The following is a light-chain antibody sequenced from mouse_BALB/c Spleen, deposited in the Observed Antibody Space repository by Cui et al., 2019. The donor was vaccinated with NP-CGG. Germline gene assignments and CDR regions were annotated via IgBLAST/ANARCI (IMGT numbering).Light chain of an antibody. J-gene: IGLJ1*01. CDR1: TGAVTTRSY. CDR3: ALWFSNHWV. Sequence: QAVVTQESALTTSPGETVTLTCRSSTGAVTTRSYANWVQEKPDHLFTGLIGGTNNRAPGVPARFSGSLIGDKAALTITGAQTEDEAIYFCALWFSNHWVFGGGTKLTVL. CDR2: GTN. V-gene: IGLV1*01.